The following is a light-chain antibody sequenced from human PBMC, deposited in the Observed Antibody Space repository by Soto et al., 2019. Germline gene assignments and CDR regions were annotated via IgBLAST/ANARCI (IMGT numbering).Light chain of an antibody. CDR2: DAS. CDR3: QQYDNPPI. V-gene: IGKV1-33*01. CDR1: QDISNY. Sequence: DIQMTQSPSSLSASVGDRVTITCQASQDISNYLNWYQQKPGKAPKLLIYDASNLETGVPSRFSGSGSGTDFTFTISSMQPEDIATYYCQQYDNPPILGARTKVDI. J-gene: IGKJ3*01.